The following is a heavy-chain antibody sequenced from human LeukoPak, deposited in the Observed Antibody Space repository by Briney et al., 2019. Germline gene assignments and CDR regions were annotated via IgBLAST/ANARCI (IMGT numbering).Heavy chain of an antibody. J-gene: IGHJ4*02. CDR1: GFPFSSFA. D-gene: IGHD3-10*01. Sequence: GGSLRLSCAASGFPFSSFAMSWVRQAPGKGLEWVSAISGSGGSTYYADSVKGRFTISRDNSKNTLYLQMNSLRAEDTAVYYCAKELGFTMVRGVTRWGQGTLVTVSS. V-gene: IGHV3-23*01. CDR2: ISGSGGST. CDR3: AKELGFTMVRGVTR.